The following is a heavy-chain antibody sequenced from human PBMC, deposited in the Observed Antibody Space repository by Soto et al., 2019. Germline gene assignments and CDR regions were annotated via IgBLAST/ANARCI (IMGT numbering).Heavy chain of an antibody. CDR2: IYPGDSET. D-gene: IGHD6-13*01. J-gene: IGHJ4*02. V-gene: IGHV5-51*01. CDR3: ARSPRSSPYFDY. Sequence: ESLKISFQCSGYTFSNFWLAWVRQFPGKGLEYMGIIYPGDSETRYSPSFHGKVTISADRSIGTAYLQWSSLEASDSAFYFCARSPRSSPYFDYWGQGALVTVSS. CDR1: GYTFSNFW.